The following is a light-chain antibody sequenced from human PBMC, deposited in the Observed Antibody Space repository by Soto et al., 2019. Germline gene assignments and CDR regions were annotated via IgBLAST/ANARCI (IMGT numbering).Light chain of an antibody. CDR1: QSVSSSY. V-gene: IGKV3-20*01. J-gene: IGKJ1*01. Sequence: EIVLTQSPGTLSLSPWERATLSCRASQSVSSSYLAWYQQKPGQAPRLLIYGASSRATGIPDRFTGSGSGTDFTLTISRLEPEDFAVFYCQQYNSYWTFGQGTKVDIK. CDR3: QQYNSYWT. CDR2: GAS.